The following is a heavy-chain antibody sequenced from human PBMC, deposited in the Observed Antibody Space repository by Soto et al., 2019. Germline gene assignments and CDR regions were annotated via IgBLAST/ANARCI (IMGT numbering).Heavy chain of an antibody. D-gene: IGHD2-2*02. CDR1: GGTFSSYA. CDR2: IIPIFGTA. Sequence: ASVKVSCKASGGTFSSYAISWVRQAPGQGLEWMGGIIPIFGTANYAQKFQGRVTITADESTSTAYMELSSLRSEDTAVYYCASFSSQVVPAAIRDYYYYGMDVWGQGTTVTVSS. CDR3: ASFSSQVVPAAIRDYYYYGMDV. J-gene: IGHJ6*02. V-gene: IGHV1-69*13.